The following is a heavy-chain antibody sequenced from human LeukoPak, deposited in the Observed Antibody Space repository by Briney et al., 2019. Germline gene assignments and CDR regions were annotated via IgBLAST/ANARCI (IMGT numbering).Heavy chain of an antibody. CDR2: IIPIFGTA. D-gene: IGHD4-11*01. Sequence: ASVKVSCKASGGTFSSYAISWVRQAPGQGLEWMGGIIPIFGTANYAQKFQGRVTITADKSTSTAYMELSSLRSEDTAVYYCARWRYTNYFFDYWGQGALVTVSS. CDR3: ARWRYTNYFFDY. CDR1: GGTFSSYA. J-gene: IGHJ4*02. V-gene: IGHV1-69*06.